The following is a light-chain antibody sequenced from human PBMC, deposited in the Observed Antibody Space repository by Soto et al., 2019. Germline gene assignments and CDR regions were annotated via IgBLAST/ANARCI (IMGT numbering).Light chain of an antibody. J-gene: IGKJ1*01. CDR2: GAS. CDR3: QQYGSSPRT. CDR1: QSVTSSY. Sequence: EIVLTQSPGTLSLSPGESATLSCRASQSVTSSYIAWYQQKPGQAPRLLIYGASRRATGIPDRFSGSGSGTDFTLTISRLEPEDFAVYYCQQYGSSPRTFGQGTKVEIK. V-gene: IGKV3-20*01.